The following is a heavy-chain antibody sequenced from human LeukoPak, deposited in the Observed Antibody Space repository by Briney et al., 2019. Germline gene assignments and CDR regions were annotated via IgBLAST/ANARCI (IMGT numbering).Heavy chain of an antibody. V-gene: IGHV4-39*01. D-gene: IGHD4-23*01. CDR3: ARLTTVVTPRDAFDI. Sequence: PSETLSLTCTVSGGSIGSSSYYWGWIRQPPGKGLEWIGSIYYSGSTYYNPSLKSRVTISVDTSKNQFSLKLSSVTAADTAVYYCARLTTVVTPRDAFDIWGQGTMVTVSS. CDR2: IYYSGST. CDR1: GGSIGSSSYY. J-gene: IGHJ3*02.